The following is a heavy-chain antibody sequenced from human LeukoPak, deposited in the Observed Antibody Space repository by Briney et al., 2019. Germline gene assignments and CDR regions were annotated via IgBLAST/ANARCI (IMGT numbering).Heavy chain of an antibody. CDR3: AKDLVYALDY. D-gene: IGHD2-8*01. V-gene: IGHV3-30*18. CDR2: ISYDGSNK. Sequence: GGSLRLSCAAYGFTFSSYDMHWDRQAPGKGLEWVAVISYDGSNKYYADSVKGRFTISRDNSKNTLYLQMNSLRAEDTAVYYCAKDLVYALDYWGQGTLVTVSS. CDR1: GFTFSSYD. J-gene: IGHJ4*02.